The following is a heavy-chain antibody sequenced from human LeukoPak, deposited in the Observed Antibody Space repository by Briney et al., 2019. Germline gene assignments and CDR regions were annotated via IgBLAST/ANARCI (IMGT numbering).Heavy chain of an antibody. CDR2: IWYDGSSK. J-gene: IGHJ6*02. Sequence: GGSLRLPCAASGLTFITYGMHWVRQAPGKGLEWVALIWYDGSSKYYADSVMGRLTISRDNSKNTVYLQMNSLRAEDTAVYYCAREINNYGMDVWGQGTTVTVSS. CDR1: GLTFITYG. V-gene: IGHV3-33*01. CDR3: AREINNYGMDV.